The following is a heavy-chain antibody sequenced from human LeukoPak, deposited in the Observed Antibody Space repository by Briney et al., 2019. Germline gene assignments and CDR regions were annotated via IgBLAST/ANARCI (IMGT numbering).Heavy chain of an antibody. V-gene: IGHV3-23*01. J-gene: IGHJ4*02. Sequence: GGSLRLSCATSGFTFSSYAVSWVRQAPGKGLEWVSTVSGGGGSTWYADSVKGRFTISRDNSKNTLYLQMNSLRAEDTAVYYCATYVRGDFDYWGQGTLVTVSS. CDR1: GFTFSSYA. CDR3: ATYVRGDFDY. CDR2: VSGGGGST. D-gene: IGHD3-10*02.